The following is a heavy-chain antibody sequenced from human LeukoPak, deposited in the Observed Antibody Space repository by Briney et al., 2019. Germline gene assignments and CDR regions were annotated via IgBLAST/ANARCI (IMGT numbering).Heavy chain of an antibody. D-gene: IGHD6-19*01. CDR1: GFTFSKYW. V-gene: IGHV3-74*01. CDR3: ATKQWLAPPPDS. Sequence: GGSLRLSCAASGFTFSKYWMLWVRQAPGKGLESVSRNNTDGTVTTYADSVKGRFTVSRDNADNTMFLQMNSVRDEDTAVYYCATKQWLAPPPDSWGQGTPVTVSS. J-gene: IGHJ4*02. CDR2: NNTDGTVT.